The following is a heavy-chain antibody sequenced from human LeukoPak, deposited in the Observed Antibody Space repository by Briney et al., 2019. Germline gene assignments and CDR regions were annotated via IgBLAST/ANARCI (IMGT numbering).Heavy chain of an antibody. J-gene: IGHJ4*02. Sequence: TGGSLRLSCAASGFTFSSYAMSWVRQAPGKGLEWVSAISGSGGSTYYADSVKGRFTISRDNSKNTLYLQMNSLRAEDTAVYYCAGCSSGYYWVEFVFGYWGQGTLVTVSS. V-gene: IGHV3-23*01. CDR3: AGCSSGYYWVEFVFGY. D-gene: IGHD3-22*01. CDR2: ISGSGGST. CDR1: GFTFSSYA.